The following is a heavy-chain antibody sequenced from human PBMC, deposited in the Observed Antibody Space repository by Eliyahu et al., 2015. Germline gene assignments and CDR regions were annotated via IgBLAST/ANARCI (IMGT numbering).Heavy chain of an antibody. CDR3: VKIQLLVPHDCYNV. V-gene: IGHV3-23*01. D-gene: IGHD2-21*01. Sequence: EVQLSESGGGPVQRGGSQRLSCAASGFTFSSSTMGWVRQAPGKGLEWVSVISGSGDRTYYADSVKGRFTISRDNSKSTLYLQMNSLRADDTAVYYCVKIQLLVPHDCYNVWGQGTMVTVSS. CDR2: ISGSGDRT. CDR1: GFTFSSST. J-gene: IGHJ3*01.